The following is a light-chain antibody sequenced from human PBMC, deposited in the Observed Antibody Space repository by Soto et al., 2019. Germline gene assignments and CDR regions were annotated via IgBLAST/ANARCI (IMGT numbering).Light chain of an antibody. V-gene: IGKV3-11*01. J-gene: IGKJ5*01. CDR1: QSVDTY. CDR3: QQRRNWVS. CDR2: DTS. Sequence: LTQSPAVLSFSSGHRSTLCFTASQSVDTYIAWYQQRPGQPPRLLIHDTSHRASGVPARFRGSGSGTDFTLTITSLEPEDFAVYFCQQRRNWVSFGPGTRLEIK.